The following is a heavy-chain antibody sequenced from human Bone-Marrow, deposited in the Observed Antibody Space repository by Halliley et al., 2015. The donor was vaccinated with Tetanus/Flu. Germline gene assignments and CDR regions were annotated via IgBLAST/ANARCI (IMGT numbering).Heavy chain of an antibody. D-gene: IGHD3-9*01. V-gene: IGHV3-30*18. J-gene: IGHJ3*02. Sequence: GPEWLAVISLDGSQKYYADSVKGRFTISRDNSKNTLYLQMNSLRAEDTAIYYCAKDRDNDAFDIWGQGTMVTVS. CDR2: ISLDGSQK. CDR3: AKDRDNDAFDI.